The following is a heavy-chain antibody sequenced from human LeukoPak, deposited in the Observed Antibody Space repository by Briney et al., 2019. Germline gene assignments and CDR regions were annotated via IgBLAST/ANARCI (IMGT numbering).Heavy chain of an antibody. CDR3: ARGTGIYYVVFDY. J-gene: IGHJ4*02. D-gene: IGHD1-26*01. CDR1: GYTFTSYD. V-gene: IGHV1-18*01. CDR2: ISANNGNA. Sequence: ASVKVSCKASGYTFTSYDISWVRQAPGQGLEWMGWISANNGNANYAEKFQGRVTMTTDTSTSTAYMELRSLRSDDTAMYYCARGTGIYYVVFDYWGQGTLVTVSS.